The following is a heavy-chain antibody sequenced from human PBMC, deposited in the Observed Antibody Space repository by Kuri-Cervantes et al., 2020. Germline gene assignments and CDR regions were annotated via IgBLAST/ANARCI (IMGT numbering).Heavy chain of an antibody. D-gene: IGHD6-19*01. CDR2: IKQDGSES. J-gene: IGHJ4*02. CDR1: GFTFSSYW. V-gene: IGHV3-7*05. CDR3: ARAGVFIAVADAYFDS. Sequence: GESLKISCAASGFTFSSYWMSWVRQAPGKGLEWVANIKQDGSESHYVDSVRGRFTISRDNAKNSLYLQMNSLRAEDTAVYYCARAGVFIAVADAYFDSWGQGTPVTVSS.